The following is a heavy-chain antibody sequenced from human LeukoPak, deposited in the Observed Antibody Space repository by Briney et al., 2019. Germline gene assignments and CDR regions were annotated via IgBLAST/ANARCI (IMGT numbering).Heavy chain of an antibody. CDR1: GFTFSSYG. CDR3: AKDKQLVREYGMDV. Sequence: PGRSLRLSCAASGFTFSSYGMHWVRQAPGKGLEWVAVISYDGSNKYYADSVKGRFTISRDNSKNTLYLQMNSLRTEDTAVYYCAKDKQLVREYGMDVWGQGTTVTVSS. CDR2: ISYDGSNK. J-gene: IGHJ6*02. D-gene: IGHD6-13*01. V-gene: IGHV3-30*18.